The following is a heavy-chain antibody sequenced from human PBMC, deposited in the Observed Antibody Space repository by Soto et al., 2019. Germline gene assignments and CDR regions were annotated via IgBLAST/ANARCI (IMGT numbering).Heavy chain of an antibody. CDR3: AIELRGVVY. V-gene: IGHV1-2*02. J-gene: IGHJ4*02. D-gene: IGHD1-26*01. CDR1: GYSFTGKS. Sequence: QVHLVQSGAEVKKPGASVKVSCKASGYSFTGKSIHWVRQATGPWLEWMGWIHPSNGGTKDAQTFQGRVPVTRDTSTSTAYMELSRLTSDETAVYYCAIELRGVVYWGQGTLVTVAS. CDR2: IHPSNGGT.